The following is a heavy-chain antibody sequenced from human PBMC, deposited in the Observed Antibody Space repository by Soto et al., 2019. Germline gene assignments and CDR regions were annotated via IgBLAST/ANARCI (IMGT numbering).Heavy chain of an antibody. V-gene: IGHV4-4*02. CDR3: ARCQVVRGVIPSYVDY. Sequence: PSETLSLTCAVSGGSISSSNWWSWVRQPPGKGLEWIGEIYHSGSTNYNPSLKSRVTISVDKSKNQFSLKLSSVTAADTAVYYCARCQVVRGVIPSYVDYWGQGTLVTVSS. CDR2: IYHSGST. CDR1: GGSISSSNW. J-gene: IGHJ4*02. D-gene: IGHD3-10*01.